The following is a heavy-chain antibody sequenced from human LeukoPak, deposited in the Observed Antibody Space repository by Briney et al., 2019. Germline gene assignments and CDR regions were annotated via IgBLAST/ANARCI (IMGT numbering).Heavy chain of an antibody. J-gene: IGHJ1*01. Sequence: SETLSLTCTVSGGSIRSSYYYWGWIRQPPGKGLEWIGYIYYSGSTYYNPSLKSRVTISVDTSKNQFSLKLSSVTAADTAVYYCARETEPGYFQHWGQGTLVTVSS. CDR2: IYYSGST. D-gene: IGHD1-26*01. CDR3: ARETEPGYFQH. CDR1: GGSIRSSYYY. V-gene: IGHV4-30-4*08.